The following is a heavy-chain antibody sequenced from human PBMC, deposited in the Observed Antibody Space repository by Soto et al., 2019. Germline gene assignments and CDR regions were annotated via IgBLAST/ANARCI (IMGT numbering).Heavy chain of an antibody. J-gene: IGHJ6*02. V-gene: IGHV4-59*01. Sequence: SETLSLTCTVSGGSISSYYWSWIRQPPGKGLEWIGYIYYSGSTNYNPSLKSRVTISVDTSKNQFSLKLSSVTAADTAVYYCARSGVAAAGTAGYYYYGMDVWGQGTTVTVSS. D-gene: IGHD6-13*01. CDR2: IYYSGST. CDR3: ARSGVAAAGTAGYYYYGMDV. CDR1: GGSISSYY.